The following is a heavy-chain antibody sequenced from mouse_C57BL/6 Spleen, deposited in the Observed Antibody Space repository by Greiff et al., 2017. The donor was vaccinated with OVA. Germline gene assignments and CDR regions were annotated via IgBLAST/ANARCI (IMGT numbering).Heavy chain of an antibody. CDR2: IYPGDGDT. V-gene: IGHV1-82*01. CDR3: ANNYYGSSSPFAY. CDR1: GYAFSSSW. Sequence: VQLQQSGPELVKPGASVKISCKASGYAFSSSWMNWVKQRPGKGLEWIGRIYPGDGDTNYNGKFKGKATLTADKSSSTAYMQLSSLTSEDSAVYFCANNYYGSSSPFAYWGQGTLVTVSA. J-gene: IGHJ3*01. D-gene: IGHD1-1*01.